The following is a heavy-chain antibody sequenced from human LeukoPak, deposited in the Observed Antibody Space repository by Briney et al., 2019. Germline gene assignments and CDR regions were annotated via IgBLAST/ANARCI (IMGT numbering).Heavy chain of an antibody. J-gene: IGHJ4*02. Sequence: PGGSLRLSCAASGFTLSNSWMFWVRQPPGKGLKYVSAINNDGSRTSYADSVKGRFTISRDGAENTLFLQMNSLRAEDTAVYFCARGGVSGGFDYWGQGTLVTVSS. V-gene: IGHV3-74*01. CDR3: ARGGVSGGFDY. D-gene: IGHD3-10*01. CDR1: GFTLSNSW. CDR2: INNDGSRT.